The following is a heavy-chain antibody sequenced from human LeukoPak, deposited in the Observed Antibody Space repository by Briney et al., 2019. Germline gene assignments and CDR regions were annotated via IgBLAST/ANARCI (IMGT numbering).Heavy chain of an antibody. J-gene: IGHJ4*02. CDR2: TIPIFGTT. CDR1: EDTFNSHG. D-gene: IGHD5-12*01. V-gene: IGHV1-69*13. CDR3: ARLANPPRGYFDY. Sequence: ASVKVSCKISEDTFNSHGISWVRQAPGQGLEWMGATIPIFGTTNVAQKFQGRVTISADESTRTAYMELRSLRSDDTAVYYCARLANPPRGYFDYWGQGTLVTVSS.